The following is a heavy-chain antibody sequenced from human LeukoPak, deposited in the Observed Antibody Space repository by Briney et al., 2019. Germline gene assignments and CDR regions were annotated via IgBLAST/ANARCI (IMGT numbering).Heavy chain of an antibody. Sequence: SETLSLTCTVSGGSISSSSYYWGWIRQPPGKGLEWIGSIYYSGSTYYNPSLKSRANISVDKSKNQFSLKLSSVTAADPAVYYCARHGSDIVVVPAAIDYWGQGTLVTVSS. V-gene: IGHV4-39*01. CDR2: IYYSGST. CDR1: GGSISSSSYY. D-gene: IGHD2-2*01. CDR3: ARHGSDIVVVPAAIDY. J-gene: IGHJ4*02.